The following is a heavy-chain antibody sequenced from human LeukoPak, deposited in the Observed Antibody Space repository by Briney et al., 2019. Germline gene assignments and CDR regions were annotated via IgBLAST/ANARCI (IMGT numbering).Heavy chain of an antibody. Sequence: GGSLRLSCAASGFTVSSNYMSWVRQAPGKGLEWVSVIYSGGSTYYADSVKGRFTISRDNSKNTLYLQMNSLRAEDTAVYYCARAGGYSSYYFDYWGQGTLVTVSS. V-gene: IGHV3-53*01. CDR3: ARAGGYSSYYFDY. CDR1: GFTVSSNY. CDR2: IYSGGST. J-gene: IGHJ4*02. D-gene: IGHD6-13*01.